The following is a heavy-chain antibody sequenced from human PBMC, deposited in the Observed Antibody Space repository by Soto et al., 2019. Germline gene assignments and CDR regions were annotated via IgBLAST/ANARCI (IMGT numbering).Heavy chain of an antibody. CDR3: AHRVLRTVFGLVTTTAIYFDY. J-gene: IGHJ4*02. D-gene: IGHD3-3*01. Sequence: QITLNESGPTQVNPRQTLTLTCTFSGFSLTTSGVGVGWIRQSPGKAPEWLALIYWDDDKRYSPSLKSRLTITKDTSKNRVILTMADLDPADTATYYCAHRVLRTVFGLVTTTAIYFDYCGQGTPVAVSS. CDR2: IYWDDDK. V-gene: IGHV2-5*02. CDR1: GFSLTTSGVG.